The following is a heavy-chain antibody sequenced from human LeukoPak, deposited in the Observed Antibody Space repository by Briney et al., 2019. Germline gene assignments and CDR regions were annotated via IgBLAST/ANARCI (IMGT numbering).Heavy chain of an antibody. Sequence: PGGSLRLSCAASGFTFSSYAMSWVRQAPGKGLEWVSAISGSGGSTYYADSVKGRFTISRDNSKNTLYLQMSSLRAEDTAVYYCARDSNWNNGGFDYWGQGTLVTVSA. D-gene: IGHD1/OR15-1a*01. J-gene: IGHJ4*02. CDR1: GFTFSSYA. CDR2: ISGSGGST. V-gene: IGHV3-23*01. CDR3: ARDSNWNNGGFDY.